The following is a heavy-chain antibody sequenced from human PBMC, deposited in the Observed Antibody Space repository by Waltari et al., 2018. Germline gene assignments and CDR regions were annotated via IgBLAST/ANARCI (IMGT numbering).Heavy chain of an antibody. J-gene: IGHJ4*02. CDR3: ARAPKRMIVVVTPSYFDY. CDR2: IIPIFGTA. V-gene: IGHV1-69*01. Sequence: QVQLVQSGAEVKKPGSSVKVSCKASGGTFSSYAISWVRQAPGQGLEWMGGIIPIFGTANYAQKFQGRVTITADEATSTAYMELSSLRSEDTAVYYCARAPKRMIVVVTPSYFDYWGQGTLVTVSS. D-gene: IGHD3-22*01. CDR1: GGTFSSYA.